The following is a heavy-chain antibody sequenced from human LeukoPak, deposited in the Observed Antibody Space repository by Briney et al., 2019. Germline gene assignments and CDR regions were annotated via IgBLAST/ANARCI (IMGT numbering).Heavy chain of an antibody. CDR2: IYSTGST. Sequence: SETLSLTCNVSGGSISSYYWSWIRQPPGKGLEWIGYIYSTGSTNYNPSLKSRVTMSVETSKNQFSLKLSSVTAADTAIYYCARQDYNNYYNFDFWGQGTLVTVSS. J-gene: IGHJ4*02. CDR1: GGSISSYY. V-gene: IGHV4-59*08. D-gene: IGHD4-11*01. CDR3: ARQDYNNYYNFDF.